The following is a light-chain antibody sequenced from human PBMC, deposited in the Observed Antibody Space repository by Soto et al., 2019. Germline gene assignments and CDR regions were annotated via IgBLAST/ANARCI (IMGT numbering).Light chain of an antibody. CDR3: YQYNSVWT. CDR2: KAS. Sequence: DIQMTQSPSTLSASVGDRVTITCRASQSISSWVAWYQQKPGKAPKLLIYKASSLESGVPSRFSGSGSGTEFTITISSLQHDDVATYYGYQYNSVWTFGQGTKVEIK. CDR1: QSISSW. V-gene: IGKV1-5*03. J-gene: IGKJ1*01.